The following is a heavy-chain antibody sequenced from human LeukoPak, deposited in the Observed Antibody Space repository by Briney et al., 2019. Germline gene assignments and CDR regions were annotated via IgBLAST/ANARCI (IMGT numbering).Heavy chain of an antibody. Sequence: QSGGSLRLSCAASGFTFSSYAMSWVRQAPGKGLEWVSAISGSGGSTYYADSVKGRFTISRDNSKNTLYLQMNSLRAEDTAVYYCAKYYLKTTMVHFDYWGQGTLVTVSS. D-gene: IGHD3-10*01. CDR3: AKYYLKTTMVHFDY. V-gene: IGHV3-23*01. CDR1: GFTFSSYA. J-gene: IGHJ4*02. CDR2: ISGSGGST.